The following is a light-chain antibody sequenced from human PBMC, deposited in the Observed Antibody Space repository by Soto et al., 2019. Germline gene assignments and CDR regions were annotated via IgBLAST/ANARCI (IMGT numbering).Light chain of an antibody. CDR2: RNN. V-gene: IGLV1-47*01. J-gene: IGLJ3*02. Sequence: QSVLTQPPSASGTPGQRVTISCSGSSSNIGNYYVSWYQQLPGTAPKLLIYRNNQRPSGVPDRFSGSKSGTSASLAISGLRSEDEADYSCAAWDDSLSGWVFGGGTKLTVL. CDR1: SSNIGNYY. CDR3: AAWDDSLSGWV.